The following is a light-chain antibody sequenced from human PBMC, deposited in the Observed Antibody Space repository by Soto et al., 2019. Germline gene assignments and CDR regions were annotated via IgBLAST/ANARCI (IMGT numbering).Light chain of an antibody. CDR3: QQYNNWPPEYT. V-gene: IGKV3-15*01. CDR1: QSVSSN. J-gene: IGKJ2*01. Sequence: EIVMTQSPATLSVSPGERATLSCRASQSVSSNLDWYQQKPGQPPRRLIYGASTSATGIPARFSGSGSGTGFTLTISSLQSEDFAVYYCQQYNNWPPEYTFGQGTKLEIK. CDR2: GAS.